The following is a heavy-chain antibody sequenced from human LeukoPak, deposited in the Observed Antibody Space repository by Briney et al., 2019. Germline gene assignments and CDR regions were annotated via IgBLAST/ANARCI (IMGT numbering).Heavy chain of an antibody. CDR3: ARHDYSNHYYYYMDV. CDR1: GGSISSYY. Sequence: SETLSLTCSVSGGSISSYYWSWIRQPPGKGLEWIGFVYYNGSTNYNPSLRSRVTISADTSKNQFSLRLNSVTAADTAVYYCARHDYSNHYYYYMDVWGKGTTVTVSS. D-gene: IGHD4-11*01. CDR2: VYYNGST. V-gene: IGHV4-59*08. J-gene: IGHJ6*03.